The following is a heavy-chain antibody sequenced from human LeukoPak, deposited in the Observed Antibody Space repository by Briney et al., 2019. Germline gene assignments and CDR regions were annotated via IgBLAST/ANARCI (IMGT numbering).Heavy chain of an antibody. CDR3: ARDRSGGAYYYESSGYSL. Sequence: PGGYLRLSCVASGFTFSDYYMSWIRQAPGKGLEWVSYISGSGDIIYYADSVMGRFTVSRDNAKNSLYLQMISLTAEDTAVYYCARDRSGGAYYYESSGYSLWGQGTLVTVSS. V-gene: IGHV3-11*01. CDR2: ISGSGDII. CDR1: GFTFSDYY. J-gene: IGHJ4*02. D-gene: IGHD3-22*01.